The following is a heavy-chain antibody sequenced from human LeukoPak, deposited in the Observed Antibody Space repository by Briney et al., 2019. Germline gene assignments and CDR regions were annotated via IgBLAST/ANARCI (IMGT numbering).Heavy chain of an antibody. J-gene: IGHJ4*02. D-gene: IGHD2-15*01. Sequence: ASVKVSCKASGYTFTSYGISWVRQAPGQWLEWMGWISAYNGNTNYAQKLQGRVTMTTDTSTSTAYMELRSLRSDDTAVYYCARDFIDLVGLYYFDYWGQGTLVTVSS. V-gene: IGHV1-18*01. CDR2: ISAYNGNT. CDR3: ARDFIDLVGLYYFDY. CDR1: GYTFTSYG.